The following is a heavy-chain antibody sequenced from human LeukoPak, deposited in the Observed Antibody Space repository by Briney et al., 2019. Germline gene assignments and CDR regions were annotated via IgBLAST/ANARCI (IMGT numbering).Heavy chain of an antibody. CDR1: GFTFSSYG. CDR3: ARDHSSSWYYFDY. V-gene: IGHV3-33*01. J-gene: IGHJ4*02. CDR2: IWYDGSNK. D-gene: IGHD6-13*01. Sequence: GGSLRLSCAASGFTFSSYGMHWVRQAPGKGLEWVAVIWYDGSNKYYADSVKGRFTISRDNSKNTLYLQMNSLRAEDTAVYYCARDHSSSWYYFDYWGQGTLVTVSS.